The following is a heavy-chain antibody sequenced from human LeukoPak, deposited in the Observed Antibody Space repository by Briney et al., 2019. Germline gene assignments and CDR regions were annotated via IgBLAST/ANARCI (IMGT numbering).Heavy chain of an antibody. CDR3: VRGRGGLPVVY. J-gene: IGHJ4*02. D-gene: IGHD3-16*01. V-gene: IGHV3-74*01. CDR1: GFTFSAYW. CDR2: ISSDGSTT. Sequence: GGSLRLSCAASGFTFSAYWMHWARQVPGKGLVWVSHISSDGSTTSYAGSVKGRFTISRDNARNTLFLQMKSLRVEDTAVYCCVRGRGGLPVVYWGQGSLVTVSS.